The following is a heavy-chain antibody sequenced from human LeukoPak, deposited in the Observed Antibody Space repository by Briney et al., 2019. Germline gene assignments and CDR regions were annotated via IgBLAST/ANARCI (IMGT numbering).Heavy chain of an antibody. J-gene: IGHJ3*01. CDR3: TILWSIPRCNWL. CDR1: GFTFSSYA. Sequence: GGSLRLSCAASGFTFSSYAMSWVRQAPGKGLEWVSAISGSGGSTYYADSVKGRFTISRDNSKNTLYLQMNSLRAEDTAVYYCTILWSIPRCNWLWGQGTMVTVSS. V-gene: IGHV3-23*01. D-gene: IGHD6-6*01. CDR2: ISGSGGST.